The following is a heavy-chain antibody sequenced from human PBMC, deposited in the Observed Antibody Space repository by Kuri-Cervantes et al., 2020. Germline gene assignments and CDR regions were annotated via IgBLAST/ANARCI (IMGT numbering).Heavy chain of an antibody. CDR2: IYSGGTT. J-gene: IGHJ5*02. D-gene: IGHD3-10*01. CDR3: ARSYYYGSGSFVGCDP. V-gene: IGHV3-53*04. Sequence: LSLTCAASGFTVSSSYMTWVRQASGKGLDWVSVIYSGGTTYYADSVKGRFTISRHNSKNTLDLQMNNLRIEDTAVYYCARSYYYGSGSFVGCDPWGQGTLVTVSS. CDR1: GFTVSSSY.